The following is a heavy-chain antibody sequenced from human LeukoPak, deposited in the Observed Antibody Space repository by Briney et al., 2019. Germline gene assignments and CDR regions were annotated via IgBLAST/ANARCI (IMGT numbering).Heavy chain of an antibody. V-gene: IGHV1-18*01. Sequence: ASVKVSCKASGYTFTSYGISWVRQAPGQGLEWMGWISAYNGNTNYAQKLQGRVTMTTDTSTSTAYMELRSLRSDDTGVYYCARRGVTYYYDSSGYSGDALDIWGQGTMVTVSS. CDR3: ARRGVTYYYDSSGYSGDALDI. J-gene: IGHJ3*02. CDR1: GYTFTSYG. CDR2: ISAYNGNT. D-gene: IGHD3-22*01.